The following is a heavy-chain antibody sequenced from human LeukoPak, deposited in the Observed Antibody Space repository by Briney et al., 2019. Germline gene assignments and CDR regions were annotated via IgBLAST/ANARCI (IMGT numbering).Heavy chain of an antibody. D-gene: IGHD5-24*01. CDR1: GFTVSSDC. J-gene: IGHJ4*02. CDR3: ARAGKMANDY. V-gene: IGHV3-66*02. CDR2: IYSGGST. Sequence: GGSLRLSCAASGFTVSSDCMSWVRQAPGKGLEWVSVIYSGGSTYYADSVKGRFTISRDNSKNTLYLQMNSLRAEDTAVYHCARAGKMANDYWGQGTLVTVSS.